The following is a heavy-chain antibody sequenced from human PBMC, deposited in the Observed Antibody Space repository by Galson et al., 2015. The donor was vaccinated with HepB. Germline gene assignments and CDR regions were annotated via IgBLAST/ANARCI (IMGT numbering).Heavy chain of an antibody. CDR2: ISAYNRKT. J-gene: IGHJ5*01. CDR1: GYTFPTYS. CDR3: ARGALVVGVAATLNNWFDP. Sequence: SVKVSCKVSGYTFPTYSVTWVRQAPGQGLEWMGWISAYNRKTNYAQKFQGRVSMTTDTSTSTVYMELRRLRSDDTAIYYCARGALVVGVAATLNNWFDPWGEGTTVTVSS. V-gene: IGHV1-18*01. D-gene: IGHD2-15*01.